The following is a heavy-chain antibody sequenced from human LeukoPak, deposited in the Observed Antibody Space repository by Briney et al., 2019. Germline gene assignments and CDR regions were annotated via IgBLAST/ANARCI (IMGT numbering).Heavy chain of an antibody. CDR2: IPDDGRNK. D-gene: IGHD6-13*01. CDR3: AKDRSRTWSFDY. V-gene: IGHV3-30*18. CDR1: GFTFRSYG. Sequence: PGRSLRLSCAASGFTFRSYGMHWVRQAPGKGLEWVAVIPDDGRNKYYADSVKGRFTISRDDSKNTLYLQMNSLRAEDTAMYFCAKDRSRTWSFDYWGQGTLVTVSS. J-gene: IGHJ4*02.